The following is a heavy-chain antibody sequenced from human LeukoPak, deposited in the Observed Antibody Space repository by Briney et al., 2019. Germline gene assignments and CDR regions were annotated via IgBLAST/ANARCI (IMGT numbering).Heavy chain of an antibody. CDR1: GGSITSGGYY. CDR3: ARDVPKRAPYGVDV. Sequence: SETLSLTCSVSGGSITSGGYYWSWIRQHPGKGLEWIGYINYRGSPDYNPSLKSRLSISLDTSRNQFSLKLTSVTAADTAVYYCARDVPKRAPYGVDVWGQGTTVTVSS. D-gene: IGHD2-2*01. CDR2: INYRGSP. J-gene: IGHJ6*02. V-gene: IGHV4-31*03.